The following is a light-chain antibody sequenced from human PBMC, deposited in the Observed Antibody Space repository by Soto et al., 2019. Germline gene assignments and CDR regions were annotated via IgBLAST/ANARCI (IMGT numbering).Light chain of an antibody. CDR1: QSVNNNY. V-gene: IGKV3-20*01. J-gene: IGKJ2*01. CDR2: GAS. CDR3: PQYGSSPYT. Sequence: EIVLTQSPGTLSLSPGERATLSCRASQSVNNNYLGWYQQKPGQAPRLLIFGASNRATGIPDRFSGSGSGTDFTLTISRLEPEDFAVYYCPQYGSSPYTFGQGTKLEIK.